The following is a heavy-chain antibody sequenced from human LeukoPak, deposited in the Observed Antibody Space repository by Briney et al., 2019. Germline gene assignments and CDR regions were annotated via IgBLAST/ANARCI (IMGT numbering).Heavy chain of an antibody. CDR3: ARVGCGGDCYVYFQH. J-gene: IGHJ1*01. CDR1: GFTFSSYW. D-gene: IGHD2-21*02. CDR2: INGDGRNI. V-gene: IGHV3-74*01. Sequence: GGSLRLSCVASGFTFSSYWMHWVRQDPRKGLVWVSRINGDGRNINYADSVRGRFTISRDNAKNTLYLQMNSLRAEDTAVYYCARVGCGGDCYVYFQHWGQGTLVTVSS.